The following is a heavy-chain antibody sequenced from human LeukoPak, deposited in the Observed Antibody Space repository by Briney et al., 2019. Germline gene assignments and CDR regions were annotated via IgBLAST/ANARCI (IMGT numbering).Heavy chain of an antibody. CDR2: ISSAGSYK. J-gene: IGHJ4*02. CDR1: GLTVKNYD. V-gene: IGHV3-21*01. D-gene: IGHD6-19*01. Sequence: GGSLRLSCTASGLTVKNYDLHWVRQAPGKGLEWVSSISSAGSYKYYADSVKGRFTISRDNAKNSLYLQMDSPGGEDTAVYYCAIRSRYTFIDVAGVIDSWGQGTLVTVSS. CDR3: AIRSRYTFIDVAGVIDS.